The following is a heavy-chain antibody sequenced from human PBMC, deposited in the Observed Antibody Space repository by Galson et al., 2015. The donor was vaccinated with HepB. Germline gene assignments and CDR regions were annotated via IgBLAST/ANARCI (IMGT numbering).Heavy chain of an antibody. V-gene: IGHV3-23*01. J-gene: IGHJ4*02. Sequence: SLRLSCAASGFTFSRYAMTWVRQAPGKGLECVSGISGTGDNTDYADSVKGRFTVSRDNSKNTLYLQMNSLRAEDTALYYCAKGGWADYWGQGTLVTVSS. CDR2: ISGTGDNT. CDR1: GFTFSRYA. D-gene: IGHD1-26*01. CDR3: AKGGWADY.